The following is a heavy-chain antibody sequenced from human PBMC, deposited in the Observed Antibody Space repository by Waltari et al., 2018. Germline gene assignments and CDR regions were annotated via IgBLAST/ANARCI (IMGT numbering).Heavy chain of an antibody. Sequence: QVQLVESGGGVVQPGRSLRISGAASGLPLGSSVFHWVRQTPGRGLEWVAVISSDGSRKSYADSVKGRFSISRDNSKNSLSLEMNSLRPEDTAVYYCASCTGGNCYYYSFDVWGQGTTVTVSS. J-gene: IGHJ6*02. D-gene: IGHD2-8*02. V-gene: IGHV3-30-3*01. CDR2: ISSDGSRK. CDR1: GLPLGSSV. CDR3: ASCTGGNCYYYSFDV.